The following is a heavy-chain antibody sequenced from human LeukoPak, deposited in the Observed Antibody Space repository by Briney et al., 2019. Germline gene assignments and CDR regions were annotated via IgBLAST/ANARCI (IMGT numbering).Heavy chain of an antibody. CDR3: ARSPGHYFDY. V-gene: IGHV1-69*05. J-gene: IGHJ4*02. CDR2: IIPIFGTA. CDR1: GGTFSSYA. Sequence: ASVKVSCKASGGTFSSYAISWVRQAPGQGLEWMGRIIPIFGTANYAQKFQGRVTITTDGSTSTAYMELSSLRSEDTAVYYCARSPGHYFDYWGQGTLVTVSS.